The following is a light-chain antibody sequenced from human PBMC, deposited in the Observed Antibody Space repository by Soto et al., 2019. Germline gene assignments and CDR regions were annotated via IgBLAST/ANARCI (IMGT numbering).Light chain of an antibody. CDR3: MQPLQSWT. Sequence: DIEMTQSPLSLPVTPGEPASISCRSSQSLLHSNGYNYLDWYLQKPGQSPQLLIYLGSNRASGVPDRFSGSGSGTDFTLKISRVEAEDVGVYYCMQPLQSWTFGQGTKV. J-gene: IGKJ1*01. CDR2: LGS. CDR1: QSLLHSNGYNY. V-gene: IGKV2-28*01.